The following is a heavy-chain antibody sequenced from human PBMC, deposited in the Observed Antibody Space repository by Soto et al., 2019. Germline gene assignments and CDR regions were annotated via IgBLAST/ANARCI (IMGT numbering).Heavy chain of an antibody. J-gene: IGHJ5*02. CDR2: IYWDDEK. CDR3: AHRLGSDSWSAFQNWFDH. CDR1: GFSLTTSGVG. D-gene: IGHD3-3*01. V-gene: IGHV2-5*02. Sequence: QITLQESGPTLVKPTQTLTLTCSFSGFSLTTSGVGVGWIRQPPGTALEWLALIYWDDEKRYSPSLKNRLTLARDTSKNQVVLTMTNMDPMDTATYYCAHRLGSDSWSAFQNWFDHWGQGTLVTGSS.